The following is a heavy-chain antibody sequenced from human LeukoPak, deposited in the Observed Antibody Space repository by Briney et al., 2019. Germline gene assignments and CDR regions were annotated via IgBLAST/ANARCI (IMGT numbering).Heavy chain of an antibody. D-gene: IGHD2-2*02. V-gene: IGHV3-21*01. J-gene: IGHJ6*03. CDR1: GFTFSSYS. Sequence: GGSLRLSCAASGFTFSSYSMNWVRQAPGKGLEWVSSISSSSSYIYYADSVKGRFTISRDNAKNSLYLQMNSLRAEDTAVYYCARDGVVVLAAIKYYYYYYMDVWGKGTTVTVSS. CDR2: ISSSSSYI. CDR3: ARDGVVVLAAIKYYYYYYMDV.